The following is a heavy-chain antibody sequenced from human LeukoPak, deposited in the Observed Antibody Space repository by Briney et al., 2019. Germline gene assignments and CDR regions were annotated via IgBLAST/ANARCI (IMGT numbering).Heavy chain of an antibody. V-gene: IGHV1-24*01. CDR3: ATAGIAAAGPISWGNWFDP. CDR1: GYTLTELS. CDR2: FDPEDGET. Sequence: ASVKVSCKVSGYTLTELSMHWVRQAPGKGLEWMGGFDPEDGETIYAQKFQGRVTMTEDTSTDTAYMELSSLRSEDTAVYYCATAGIAAAGPISWGNWFDPWGQGTLVTVSS. D-gene: IGHD6-13*01. J-gene: IGHJ5*02.